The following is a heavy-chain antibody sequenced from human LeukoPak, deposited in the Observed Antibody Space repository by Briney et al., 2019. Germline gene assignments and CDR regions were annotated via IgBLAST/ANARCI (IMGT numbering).Heavy chain of an antibody. Sequence: PGRSLRLSCAASGFTFSSYAMHWVRQAPGKGLEWVAVISYDGSNKYYADSVKGRFTISRDNSNNTPYLQMNSLRAEDTAVYYCARGSRITMIVVVIRDWYFDLWGRGTLVTVSS. CDR2: ISYDGSNK. D-gene: IGHD3-22*01. CDR3: ARGSRITMIVVVIRDWYFDL. V-gene: IGHV3-30*04. J-gene: IGHJ2*01. CDR1: GFTFSSYA.